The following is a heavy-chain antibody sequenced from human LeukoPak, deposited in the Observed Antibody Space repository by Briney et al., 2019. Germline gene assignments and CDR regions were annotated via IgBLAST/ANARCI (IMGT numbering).Heavy chain of an antibody. D-gene: IGHD1-1*01. Sequence: PSETLSLTCGVHGASLSGYYWTWIRQSPGKGLEWIGEINHSGTTDDNPSLKSRVTISVDTSKTQFSLKLTSVTAAGTAVYYCARGRVWNYFDYWGLGTLVTVSS. CDR1: GASLSGYY. CDR3: ARGRVWNYFDY. J-gene: IGHJ4*02. V-gene: IGHV4-34*01. CDR2: INHSGTT.